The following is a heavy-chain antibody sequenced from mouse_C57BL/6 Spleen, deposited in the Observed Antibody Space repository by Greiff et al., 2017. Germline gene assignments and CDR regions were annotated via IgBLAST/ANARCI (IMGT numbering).Heavy chain of an antibody. CDR3: ARYYYDGSSRAMDY. D-gene: IGHD1-1*01. Sequence: VQLQQSGPELVKPGASVKIPCKASGYTFTDYNMDWVKQSHGKSLEWIGDINPNNGGTIYNQKFKGKATLTVDKSSSTAYMELRSLTSEDTAVYYCARYYYDGSSRAMDYWGQGTSVTVSS. J-gene: IGHJ4*01. CDR1: GYTFTDYN. CDR2: INPNNGGT. V-gene: IGHV1-18*01.